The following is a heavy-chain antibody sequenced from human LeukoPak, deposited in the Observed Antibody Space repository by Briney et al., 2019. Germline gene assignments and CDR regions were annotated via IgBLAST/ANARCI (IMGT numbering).Heavy chain of an antibody. Sequence: GRSLRLSCAASGFTFSSYAMHWVRQAPGKGLEWVAVISYDGSNKYYADSVKGRFTISRDNSKNTLYLQMNSLRAEDTAVYYCAREGFYYYDSSGFDYWGQGTLVTVSS. D-gene: IGHD3-22*01. CDR2: ISYDGSNK. V-gene: IGHV3-30*04. CDR1: GFTFSSYA. CDR3: AREGFYYYDSSGFDY. J-gene: IGHJ4*02.